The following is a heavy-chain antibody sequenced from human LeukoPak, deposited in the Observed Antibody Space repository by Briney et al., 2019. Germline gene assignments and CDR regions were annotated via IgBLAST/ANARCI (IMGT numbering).Heavy chain of an antibody. CDR1: GGSISSYY. J-gene: IGHJ5*02. CDR2: IYHRGSA. CDR3: ARGGDNPTWFDP. D-gene: IGHD2-15*01. V-gene: IGHV4-59*12. Sequence: SETLSLTCTVSGGSISSYYWTWIRQPPGKGLEWIGYIYHRGSANYNPSLKSRVTISVDTSKNQFSLKLSSVTAADTAVYYCARGGDNPTWFDPWGQGTLVTVSS.